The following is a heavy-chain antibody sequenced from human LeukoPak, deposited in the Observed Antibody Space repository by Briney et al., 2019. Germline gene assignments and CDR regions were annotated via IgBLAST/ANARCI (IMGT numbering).Heavy chain of an antibody. V-gene: IGHV1-46*01. CDR3: ARDRYCSGGNCYGDAFDI. D-gene: IGHD2-15*01. CDR2: INPTGTGT. J-gene: IGHJ3*02. Sequence: ASVKVSCKASGCTFSNYYMHWVRQAPGQGLEWMGLINPTGTGTNYAQKFRGRVTLTRDTSTTTVYMELSGLRSEDSAVYYCARDRYCSGGNCYGDAFDIWGQGTMVTVSS. CDR1: GCTFSNYY.